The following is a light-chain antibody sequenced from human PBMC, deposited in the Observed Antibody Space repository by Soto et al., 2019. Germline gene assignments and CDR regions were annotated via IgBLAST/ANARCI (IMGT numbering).Light chain of an antibody. Sequence: EIVLTQSPATLSLSPGERATLSCRASQSVSSYLAWYRQKPGQAPRLLIYDASNRATGIPARFSGSGSGTDFTLTISSLEPEDFAVYYCQQRRNWPPYTFGQGTKLEIK. CDR3: QQRRNWPPYT. CDR1: QSVSSY. V-gene: IGKV3-11*01. CDR2: DAS. J-gene: IGKJ2*01.